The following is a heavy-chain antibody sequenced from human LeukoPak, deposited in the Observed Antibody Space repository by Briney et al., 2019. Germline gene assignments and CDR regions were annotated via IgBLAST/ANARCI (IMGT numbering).Heavy chain of an antibody. V-gene: IGHV4-34*01. J-gene: IGHJ4*02. Sequence: SETLSLTCAVYGGSFSGYYWSWIRQPPGKGLEWIGEINHSGSTNYNPSLMSRVTISVDTSKNQFSLKLSSVTAADTAVYYCARGPKRPIFGVVTPAPTDYWGQGTLVTVSS. CDR1: GGSFSGYY. CDR3: ARGPKRPIFGVVTPAPTDY. D-gene: IGHD3-3*01. CDR2: INHSGST.